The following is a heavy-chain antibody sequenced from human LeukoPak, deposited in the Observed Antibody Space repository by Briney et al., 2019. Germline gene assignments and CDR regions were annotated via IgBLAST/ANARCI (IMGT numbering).Heavy chain of an antibody. J-gene: IGHJ6*02. V-gene: IGHV1-18*01. D-gene: IGHD3-3*01. CDR1: GYTFTSYG. Sequence: ASVKVSCKASGYTFTSYGISWVRQAPGQGLEWMGWISAYNGNTNYAQKPQGRVTMTTDTSTSTAYMELRSLRSDDTAVYYCARDFNYDFWSGYYTTSGGYGMDVWGQGTTVTVSS. CDR3: ARDFNYDFWSGYYTTSGGYGMDV. CDR2: ISAYNGNT.